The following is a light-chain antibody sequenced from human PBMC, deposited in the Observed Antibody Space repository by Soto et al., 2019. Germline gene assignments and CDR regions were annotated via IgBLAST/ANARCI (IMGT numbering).Light chain of an antibody. V-gene: IGLV2-14*01. CDR3: SAYKSTTTRGV. CDR2: DVS. J-gene: IGLJ2*01. CDR1: SSDVGAYNY. Sequence: QSVLTQPASVSGSPGQSITISCTGTSSDVGAYNYVSWYQQNPGKAPKLIIYDVSNRPSGVSNRFSGSKSGNTASLTISGLQAEDEGDYYCSAYKSTTTRGVFGGGTKLTVL.